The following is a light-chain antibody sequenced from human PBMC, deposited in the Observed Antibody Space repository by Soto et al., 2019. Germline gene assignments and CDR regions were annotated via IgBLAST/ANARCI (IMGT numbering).Light chain of an antibody. CDR3: QQYGSSAWT. CDR1: QSVTDNY. CDR2: GAS. Sequence: EIVLTQSPATLSLSPGERATLSCRASQSVTDNYLAWYQQKPGQAPRLLIYGASSRATGIPDRFSGSGSGTDFTLTISRLEPEDFAVYFCQQYGSSAWTFGQGTKVDI. V-gene: IGKV3-20*01. J-gene: IGKJ1*01.